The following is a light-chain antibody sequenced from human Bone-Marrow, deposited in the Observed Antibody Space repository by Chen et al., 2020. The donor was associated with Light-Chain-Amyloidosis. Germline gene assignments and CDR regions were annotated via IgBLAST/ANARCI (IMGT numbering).Light chain of an antibody. J-gene: IGLJ3*02. CDR1: NIGSKS. V-gene: IGLV3-21*03. CDR2: DDS. Sequence: SYVLTQPPSVSVAPGKTARITCGGNNIGSKSMHWYQQKPGQAPVLVVYDDSDRPSGSPERISGSNSGNTATLTISRVEAGDEADYYCLVWDSSSDLRVFGGGTRLTVL. CDR3: LVWDSSSDLRV.